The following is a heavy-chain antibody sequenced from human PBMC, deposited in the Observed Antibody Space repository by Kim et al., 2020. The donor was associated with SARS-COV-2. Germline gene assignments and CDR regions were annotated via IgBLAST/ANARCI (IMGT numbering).Heavy chain of an antibody. J-gene: IGHJ4*02. V-gene: IGHV5-51*01. CDR3: ARHAWVDTAMVLDY. Sequence: SPSFQGQVTISADKSISTAYLQWSSLKASDTAMYYCARHAWVDTAMVLDYWGQGTLVTVSS. D-gene: IGHD5-18*01.